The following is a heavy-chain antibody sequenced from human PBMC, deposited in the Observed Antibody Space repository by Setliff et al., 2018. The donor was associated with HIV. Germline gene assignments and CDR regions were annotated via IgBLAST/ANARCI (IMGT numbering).Heavy chain of an antibody. Sequence: AAVQVSCKASGYTLPSSGITWVRQDPGQGLEWMGWIGTYNGDTNYAQKFQGRVTMTTDTSTSTAYMVLRSLISDDTAVYYGAREGLWFGDRGYYMDVWGTGTAVTVSS. CDR3: AREGLWFGDRGYYMDV. D-gene: IGHD3-10*01. CDR1: GYTLPSSG. CDR2: IGTYNGDT. V-gene: IGHV1-18*01. J-gene: IGHJ6*03.